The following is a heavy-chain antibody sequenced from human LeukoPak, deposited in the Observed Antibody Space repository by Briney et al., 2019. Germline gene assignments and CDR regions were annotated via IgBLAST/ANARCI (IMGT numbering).Heavy chain of an antibody. CDR1: GGTFSSYA. CDR2: IIPILGIA. V-gene: IGHV1-69*04. Sequence: SVKVSCKASGGTFSSYAISWVRQAPGQGLEWMGRIIPILGIANYAQKFQGRVTITADKSTSTAYMELSSLRSEDTAVYYCATVASLDNWFDPWGQGTLVTVSS. D-gene: IGHD3-3*02. CDR3: ATVASLDNWFDP. J-gene: IGHJ5*02.